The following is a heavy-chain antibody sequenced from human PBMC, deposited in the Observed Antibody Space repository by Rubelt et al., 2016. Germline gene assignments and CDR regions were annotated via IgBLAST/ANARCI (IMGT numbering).Heavy chain of an antibody. Sequence: QVQLQQWGAGLLKPSETLSLTCAVYGGSFSGYYWSWIRQPPGKGLEWIGEINHFGSTNYNPSLKSRVTISVDTAKNQFSLKLSSVAAADTAVYDCARDDYYDSSGYYYWGQGTLVTVSS. V-gene: IGHV4-34*01. D-gene: IGHD3-22*01. CDR2: INHFGST. CDR1: GGSFSGYY. CDR3: ARDDYYDSSGYYY. J-gene: IGHJ4*01.